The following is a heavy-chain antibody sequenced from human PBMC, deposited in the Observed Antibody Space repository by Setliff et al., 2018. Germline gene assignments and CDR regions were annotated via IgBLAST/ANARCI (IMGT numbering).Heavy chain of an antibody. CDR2: IIPIFGTA. J-gene: IGHJ5*02. CDR3: ARGYRGYYNFWSGSQGANWFDP. CDR1: GYTFTSYD. V-gene: IGHV1-69*13. Sequence: ASVKVSCKASGYTFTSYDIYWVRQATGQGLEWMGGIIPIFGTANYAQKFQGRVTITADESTSTAYMELSSLRSEDTAVYYCARGYRGYYNFWSGSQGANWFDPWGQGTLVTVSS. D-gene: IGHD3-3*01.